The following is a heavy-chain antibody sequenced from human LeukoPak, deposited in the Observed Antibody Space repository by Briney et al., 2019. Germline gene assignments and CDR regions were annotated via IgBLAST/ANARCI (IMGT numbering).Heavy chain of an antibody. V-gene: IGHV3-23*01. Sequence: GGSLRLSCAASGFTFSNYAMSGVRQAPGKGLEWVSAITASGGGTYYADSVKGRFTISRDNSKNTLYLQMNSLRAEDTAVYYCVHQVVAATSYYFDFWGQGTLVTVSS. D-gene: IGHD2-15*01. CDR2: ITASGGGT. CDR3: VHQVVAATSYYFDF. J-gene: IGHJ4*02. CDR1: GFTFSNYA.